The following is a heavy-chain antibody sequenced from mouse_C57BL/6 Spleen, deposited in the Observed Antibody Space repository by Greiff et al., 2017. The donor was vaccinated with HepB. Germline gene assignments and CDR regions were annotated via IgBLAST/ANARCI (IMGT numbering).Heavy chain of an antibody. CDR2: IYPGDGDT. CDR3: ARQCTTVVADFDY. J-gene: IGHJ2*01. V-gene: IGHV1-82*01. CDR1: GYAFSSSW. Sequence: QVQLKESGPELVKPGASVKISCKASGYAFSSSWMNWVKQRPGKGLEWIGRIYPGDGDTNYNGKFKGKATLTADKSSSTAYMQLSSLTSEDSAVYFCARQCTTVVADFDYWGQGTTLTVSS. D-gene: IGHD1-1*01.